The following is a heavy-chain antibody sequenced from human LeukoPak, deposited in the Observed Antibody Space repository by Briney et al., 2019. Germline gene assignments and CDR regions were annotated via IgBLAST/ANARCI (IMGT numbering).Heavy chain of an antibody. Sequence: GGSLRLSCAASGFTFSDYTMTWVRQAPGKGLEWVASISIDYADSVKGRFTISRDNAKNSLFLKTDTLRGDDTGIYCARDPNVLGITPYYFDFAGQGTLVTVS. CDR1: GFTFSDYT. J-gene: IGHJ4*02. V-gene: IGHV3-69-1*01. CDR2: ISI. D-gene: IGHD3-10*02. CDR3: ARDPNVLGITPYYFDF.